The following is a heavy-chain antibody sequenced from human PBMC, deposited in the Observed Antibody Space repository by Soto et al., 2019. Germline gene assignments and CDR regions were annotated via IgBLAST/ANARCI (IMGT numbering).Heavy chain of an antibody. CDR2: IGGSGGST. V-gene: IGHV3-23*01. CDR1: GFTFSSYA. CDR3: ARRTVGWYFDL. Sequence: EVQLLESGGGLVQPGGSLRLSCAASGFTFSSYAMNWVRQAPGKGLEWVSVIGGSGGSTYYADAVKGRYTISRDNSQNTLYLQMNSLGAEDTAVYSCARRTVGWYFDLWGRGTLVTVSS. J-gene: IGHJ2*01. D-gene: IGHD4-17*01.